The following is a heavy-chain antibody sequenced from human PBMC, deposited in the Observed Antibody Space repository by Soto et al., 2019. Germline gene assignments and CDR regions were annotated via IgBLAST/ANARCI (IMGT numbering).Heavy chain of an antibody. CDR3: SSSNSYGGRYV. V-gene: IGHV1-69*01. CDR1: GGTLNSYT. J-gene: IGHJ4*02. D-gene: IGHD2-15*01. CDR2: IIPVFGTT. Sequence: QVQLVQSGAEVKKPGSSVRVSCKASGGTLNSYTISWVRQAPGQGLEWMGGIIPVFGTTDYAQKFQGRVTITADQSTGTACMDRFSLRSEDTAIYYFSSSNSYGGRYVWGEGTLVSVSS.